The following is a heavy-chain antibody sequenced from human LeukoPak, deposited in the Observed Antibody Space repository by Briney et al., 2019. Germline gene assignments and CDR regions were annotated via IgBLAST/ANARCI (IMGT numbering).Heavy chain of an antibody. Sequence: AGGSLRLSCAASGFTFSSYWMSWVRQAPGKGLEWVANIKQDGSEKYYVDSVKGRFTISRDNAKNSLYLQMNSLRAEDTAVYYCARDYYDSSGYTLRANWGQGTLVTVSS. CDR1: GFTFSSYW. CDR2: IKQDGSEK. CDR3: ARDYYDSSGYTLRAN. D-gene: IGHD3-22*01. V-gene: IGHV3-7*01. J-gene: IGHJ4*02.